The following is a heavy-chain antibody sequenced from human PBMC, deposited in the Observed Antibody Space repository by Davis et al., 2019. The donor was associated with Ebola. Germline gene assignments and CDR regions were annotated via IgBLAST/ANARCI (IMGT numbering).Heavy chain of an antibody. CDR1: GYTFTSYG. V-gene: IGHV1-18*01. CDR3: ARDLFSAIVGATTIDY. CDR2: ISAYNGNT. Sequence: AASVKVSCKASGYTFTSYGISWVRQAPGQGLEWMGWISAYNGNTNYAQKFQGRVTMTRDTSTSTVYMELSSLRSEDTAVYYCARDLFSAIVGATTIDYWGQGTLVTVSS. J-gene: IGHJ4*02. D-gene: IGHD1-26*01.